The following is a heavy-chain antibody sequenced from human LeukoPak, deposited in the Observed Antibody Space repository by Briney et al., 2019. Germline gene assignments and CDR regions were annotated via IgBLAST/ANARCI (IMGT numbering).Heavy chain of an antibody. CDR3: ARVNECSSSSCFTSWFDP. CDR1: GGSISSNNFY. Sequence: SETLSLTCTVSGGSISSNNFYWGWIRQPPGKGLEWIRRVYYGDSPYYNPSLTSRVTMSVDPCKNRFSLKIYSVTAADTAVYYCARVNECSSSSCFTSWFDPWGQGTLVTAPS. J-gene: IGHJ5*02. V-gene: IGHV4-39*07. D-gene: IGHD2-2*02. CDR2: VYYGDSP.